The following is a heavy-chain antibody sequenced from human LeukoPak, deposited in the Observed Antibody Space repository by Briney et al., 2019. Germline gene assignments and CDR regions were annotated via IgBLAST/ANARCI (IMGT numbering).Heavy chain of an antibody. CDR2: IWYDGSNK. J-gene: IGHJ4*02. CDR3: ARDGTGSNSGWYIH. CDR1: GFTFSSHG. D-gene: IGHD6-19*01. V-gene: IGHV3-33*01. Sequence: QSGGSLRLSCAASGFTFSSHGMHWVRQAPGKGLEWVAVIWYDGSNKYYADSVKGRFTISRDNSKNTLYLQMNSLRAKDTAVYYCARDGTGSNSGWYIHWGQGALVTVSS.